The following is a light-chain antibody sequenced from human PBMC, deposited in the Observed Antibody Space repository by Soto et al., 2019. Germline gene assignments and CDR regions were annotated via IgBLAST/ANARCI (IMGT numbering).Light chain of an antibody. CDR1: QSVISKY. Sequence: EIVLTQSPGTLSLSPGERATLSCRASQSVISKYLASYQQKPGQAPRFLIYGASSRATGMPDRFSCSGSGTHFTLTISRLEPEDFAVYCGQQYGNSPPTFGQGTKLEIK. CDR2: GAS. CDR3: QQYGNSPPT. J-gene: IGKJ2*01. V-gene: IGKV3-20*01.